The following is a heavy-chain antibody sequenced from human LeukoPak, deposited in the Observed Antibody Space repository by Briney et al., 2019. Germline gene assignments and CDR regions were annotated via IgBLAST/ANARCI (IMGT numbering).Heavy chain of an antibody. J-gene: IGHJ5*02. CDR1: GGTFSSYA. V-gene: IGHV1-69*13. D-gene: IGHD6-19*01. Sequence: SVKVSCKASGGTFSSYAISWVRQAPGQGLEGMGGIIPIFGTANYAQKFQGRVTITADESTSTAYMELSSLRSEDTAVYYCARSYGIAVADWFDPWGQGTLVTVSS. CDR2: IIPIFGTA. CDR3: ARSYGIAVADWFDP.